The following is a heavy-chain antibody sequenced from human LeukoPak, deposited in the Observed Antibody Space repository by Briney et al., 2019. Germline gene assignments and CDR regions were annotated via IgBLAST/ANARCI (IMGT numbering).Heavy chain of an antibody. V-gene: IGHV6-1*01. CDR2: TYYRSKWYN. Sequence: SQTLSLTCAISGDSVSSNSAAWNWIRQSPLRGLEWLGRTYYRSKWYNDYAVSVKSRITINPDTSKNQFSLQLNSVTPEDTAVYYCARAAAGINNWFDPWGQGTLVTVSS. D-gene: IGHD6-13*01. CDR1: GDSVSSNSAA. CDR3: ARAAAGINNWFDP. J-gene: IGHJ5*02.